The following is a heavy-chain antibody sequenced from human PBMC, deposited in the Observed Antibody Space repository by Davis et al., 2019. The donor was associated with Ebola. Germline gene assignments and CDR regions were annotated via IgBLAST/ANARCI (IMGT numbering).Heavy chain of an antibody. CDR2: ISYDGSNK. CDR1: GFTFSSYA. V-gene: IGHV3-30-3*01. J-gene: IGHJ6*02. CDR3: ARGVFVGAVWGAWYYYGMDV. D-gene: IGHD2-15*01. Sequence: GESLKISCAASGFTFSSYAMHWVRQAPGKGLEWVAVISYDGSNKYYADSVKGRFTISRDNSKNTLYLQMNSLRAEDTAVYYCARGVFVGAVWGAWYYYGMDVWGQGTTVTVSS.